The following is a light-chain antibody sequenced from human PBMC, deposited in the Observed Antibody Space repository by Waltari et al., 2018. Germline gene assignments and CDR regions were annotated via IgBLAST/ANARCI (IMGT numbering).Light chain of an antibody. J-gene: IGLJ3*02. V-gene: IGLV2-14*02. CDR1: ISDVGSFNL. CDR2: GVS. Sequence: QSALTQPASISGSPGQSITISCAGTISDVGSFNLVSWYQHHPDKAPKPMIFGVSQRPAWISDGFSGSKSGTSASLAISGLRSEDEADYYCEAWDDSLSVLVFGGGTKVTVL. CDR3: EAWDDSLSVLV.